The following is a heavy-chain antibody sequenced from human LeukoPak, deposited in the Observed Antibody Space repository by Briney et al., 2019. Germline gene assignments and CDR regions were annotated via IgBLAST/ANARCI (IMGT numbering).Heavy chain of an antibody. CDR1: GGSFSGYY. V-gene: IGHV4-34*01. D-gene: IGHD2/OR15-2a*01. J-gene: IGHJ4*02. CDR2: INHRGST. CDR3: ARNFQYFDLPDY. Sequence: SETLSLTCAVYGGSFSGYYWSWIRQPPGKGLEWIGEINHRGSTYYNPSLKSRVTISVDTSKNQFSLKLISVTAADTAVYYCARNFQYFDLPDYWGQGTLVTVSS.